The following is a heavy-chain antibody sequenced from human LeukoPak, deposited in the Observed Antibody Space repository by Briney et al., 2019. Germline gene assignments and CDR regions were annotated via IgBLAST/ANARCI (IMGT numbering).Heavy chain of an antibody. CDR3: ARGGDFWSGYKTHEYGLDV. CDR2: ISYDGSKK. V-gene: IGHV3-30-3*01. J-gene: IGHJ6*02. CDR1: GFTFSSYA. D-gene: IGHD3-3*01. Sequence: GGSLRLSCAASGFTFSSYAMHWVRQAPGKGLEWVAVISYDGSKKYHADSVKGRFTISRDNSNKMQYLEMDSLRADDATVYYCARGGDFWSGYKTHEYGLDVWGQGTTVTVSS.